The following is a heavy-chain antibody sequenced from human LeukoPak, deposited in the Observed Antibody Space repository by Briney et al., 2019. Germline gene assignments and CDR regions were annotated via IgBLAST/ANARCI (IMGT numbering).Heavy chain of an antibody. D-gene: IGHD1-26*01. CDR2: INHSGNT. CDR1: GGSFSGYY. Sequence: SETLSLTCAVYGGSFSGYYWSWIRQPPGKGLEWIGEINHSGNTNYNPSLKSRVTISVDTSKNQFSLKLSSVTAADTAVYYCARGLQWELLDYWGQGTLVTVSS. V-gene: IGHV4-34*01. J-gene: IGHJ4*02. CDR3: ARGLQWELLDY.